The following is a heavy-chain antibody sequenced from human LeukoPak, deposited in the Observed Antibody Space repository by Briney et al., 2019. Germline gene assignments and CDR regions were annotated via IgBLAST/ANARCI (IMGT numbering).Heavy chain of an antibody. Sequence: GGSLRLSCAASGFTFSSYSMNWVRQAPGKGLEWASSISSSSSYIYYADSVKGRFTISRDNSKNTLYLQMNSLRAEDTAVYYCAKGNGDYYYHYMDVWGKGTTVTISS. CDR1: GFTFSSYS. J-gene: IGHJ6*03. D-gene: IGHD3-10*01. CDR2: ISSSSSYI. CDR3: AKGNGDYYYHYMDV. V-gene: IGHV3-21*04.